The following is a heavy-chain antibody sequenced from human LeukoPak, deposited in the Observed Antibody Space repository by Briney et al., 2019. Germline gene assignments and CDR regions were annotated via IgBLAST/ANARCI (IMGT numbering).Heavy chain of an antibody. CDR1: GFSFNSYW. D-gene: IGHD4-17*01. J-gene: IGHJ4*02. CDR3: ARDRDTMTTLLDY. V-gene: IGHV3-74*01. Sequence: HAGGSLRLSCAASGFSFNSYWMHWVRQGPGKRLVWVSRINSDGSSTSYADSVKGRFTISRDNAKNTLYLQMNSLRAEDTAVYYCARDRDTMTTLLDYWGQGTLVTVSS. CDR2: INSDGSST.